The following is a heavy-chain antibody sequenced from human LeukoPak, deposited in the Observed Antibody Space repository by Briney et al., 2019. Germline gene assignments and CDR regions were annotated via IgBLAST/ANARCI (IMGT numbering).Heavy chain of an antibody. CDR3: ALPMSGSGPPHGAFDI. V-gene: IGHV1-69*06. CDR1: GGTFSSYA. J-gene: IGHJ3*02. D-gene: IGHD3-3*01. CDR2: IIPIFGTA. Sequence: GASVKVSCKASGGTFSSYAISWVRQALGQGLEWMGGIIPIFGTANYAQKFQGRVTITADKSTSTAYMGLSSLRSEDTAVYYCALPMSGSGPPHGAFDIWGQGTMVTVSS.